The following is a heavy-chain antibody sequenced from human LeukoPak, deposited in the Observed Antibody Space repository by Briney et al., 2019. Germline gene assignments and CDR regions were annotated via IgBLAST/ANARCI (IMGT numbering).Heavy chain of an antibody. CDR2: ISSSSSYI. J-gene: IGHJ4*02. CDR1: GFTFSSYS. V-gene: IGHV3-21*01. D-gene: IGHD3-22*01. CDR3: ARDLSHWHYYDSSGSAS. Sequence: GGSLRLSCAASGFTFSSYSMNWVRQAPGKGLEWVSSISSSSSYIYYADSVKGRFTISRDNAKNSLYLQMNSLRAEDTAVYYCARDLSHWHYYDSSGSASWGRGTLVTVSS.